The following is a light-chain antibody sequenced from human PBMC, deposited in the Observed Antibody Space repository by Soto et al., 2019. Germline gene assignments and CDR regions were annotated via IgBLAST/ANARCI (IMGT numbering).Light chain of an antibody. Sequence: EMVLTQSPGTLSLSPGERATLSCRASQGVISSYLAWYQQKPGRAPRLLIYGASSRATGTPDRFRGSGSVTHFTLSISGLEPEDFAVYHCQRYGSSPLVSCGQGPRLEIK. V-gene: IGKV3-20*01. CDR3: QRYGSSPLVS. CDR2: GAS. CDR1: QGVISSY. J-gene: IGKJ5*01.